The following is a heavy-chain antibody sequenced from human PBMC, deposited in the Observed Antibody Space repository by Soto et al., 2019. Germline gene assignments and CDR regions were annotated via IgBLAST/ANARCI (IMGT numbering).Heavy chain of an antibody. CDR2: ISYDGSNK. CDR1: GFTFSSYG. Sequence: QVQLVESGGGVVQPGRSLRLSCAASGFTFSSYGMHWVRQAPGKGLEWVAVISYDGSNKYYADSVKGRFTISRENSKNXLYLQMSSLRADDMAVYYCAKDPMPYCGSYSWVGPWGQGTLVTVSS. D-gene: IGHD1-26*01. CDR3: AKDPMPYCGSYSWVGP. V-gene: IGHV3-30*18. J-gene: IGHJ5*02.